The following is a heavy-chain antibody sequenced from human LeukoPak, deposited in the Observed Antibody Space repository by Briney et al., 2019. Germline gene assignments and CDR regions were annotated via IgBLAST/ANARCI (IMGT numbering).Heavy chain of an antibody. CDR3: ARGVVYCGGDCYHFDY. Sequence: ASVKVSCKASGYTLTSYYMHWVRQAPGQGLEWMGIINPSGGSASYAQKFQGRVTMTRDTSTSTVYMELSSLRSEDTAVYYCARGVVYCGGDCYHFDYWGQGTLVTVSS. CDR2: INPSGGSA. D-gene: IGHD2-21*02. CDR1: GYTLTSYY. J-gene: IGHJ4*02. V-gene: IGHV1-46*01.